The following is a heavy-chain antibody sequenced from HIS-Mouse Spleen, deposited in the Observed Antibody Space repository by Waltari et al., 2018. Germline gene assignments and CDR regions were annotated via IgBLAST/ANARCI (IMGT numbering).Heavy chain of an antibody. D-gene: IGHD2-15*01. CDR3: ARGPTHPTPLDAFDI. CDR2: INPNRGGT. CDR1: GYTFTGYY. V-gene: IGHV1-2*02. Sequence: QVQLVQSGAEVKKPGASVKVSCKASGYTFTGYYMHWVRQAPGQGLEWMGWINPNRGGTNYAQKFQGRVTMTRDTSISTAYMELSRLRSDDTAVYYCARGPTHPTPLDAFDIWGQGTMVTVSS. J-gene: IGHJ3*02.